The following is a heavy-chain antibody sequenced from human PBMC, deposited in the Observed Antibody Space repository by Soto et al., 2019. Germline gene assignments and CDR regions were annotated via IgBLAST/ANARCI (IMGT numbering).Heavy chain of an antibody. Sequence: SETLSLTCTVSGGSISSSSYYRGWIRQPPGKGLEWIGSIYYSGSTYYNPSLKSRVTISVDTSKNQFSLKLSSVTAADTAVYYCARLPLMIAYYFDYWGQGTLVTVSS. V-gene: IGHV4-39*01. J-gene: IGHJ4*02. CDR1: GGSISSSSYY. D-gene: IGHD3-22*01. CDR3: ARLPLMIAYYFDY. CDR2: IYYSGST.